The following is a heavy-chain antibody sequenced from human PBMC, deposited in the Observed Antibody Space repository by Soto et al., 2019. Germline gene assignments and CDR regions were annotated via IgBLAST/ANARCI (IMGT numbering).Heavy chain of an antibody. V-gene: IGHV3-33*01. D-gene: IGHD6-19*01. J-gene: IGHJ6*02. CDR1: GFTFSSYG. CDR3: ARLAVAGTGEGSDYYGMDV. Sequence: SLRLSCAASGFTFSSYGMHWVRQAPGKGLEWVAVIWYDGSNKYYADSVKGRFTISRDNSKNTLYLQMNSLRAEDTAVYYCARLAVAGTGEGSDYYGMDVWGQGTTVTVSS. CDR2: IWYDGSNK.